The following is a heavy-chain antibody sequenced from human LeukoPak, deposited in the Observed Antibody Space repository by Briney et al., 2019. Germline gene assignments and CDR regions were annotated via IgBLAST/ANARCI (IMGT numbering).Heavy chain of an antibody. CDR1: GGSISSYY. D-gene: IGHD6-13*01. CDR3: ARGVYIAAAQYGY. Sequence: SETLSLTCTVSGGSISSYYWSWIRQPPGKGLEWIGYIYYSGTTNYNPSLKSRVTISVDTSKNQFSLKLSSVTAADAAVYYCARGVYIAAAQYGYWGQGTLVSVSS. J-gene: IGHJ4*02. CDR2: IYYSGTT. V-gene: IGHV4-59*01.